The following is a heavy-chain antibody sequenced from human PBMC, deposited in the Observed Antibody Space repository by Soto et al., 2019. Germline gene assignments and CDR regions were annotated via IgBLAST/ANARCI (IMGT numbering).Heavy chain of an antibody. D-gene: IGHD1-1*01. Sequence: GGSLRLSCAASGFTFRSYAMRWVRQAPGKGLEWVSSVTGGGETTFYADSVKGRFAISRDNSRNTLFLQMDSLRADDTALYYCAKGATSLYFGSWGQGTLVTVSS. CDR1: GFTFRSYA. V-gene: IGHV3-23*01. CDR2: VTGGGETT. CDR3: AKGATSLYFGS. J-gene: IGHJ4*02.